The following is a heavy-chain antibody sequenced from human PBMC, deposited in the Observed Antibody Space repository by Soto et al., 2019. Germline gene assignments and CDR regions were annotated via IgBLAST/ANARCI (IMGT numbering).Heavy chain of an antibody. CDR2: INPNSGGT. J-gene: IGHJ5*02. CDR1: GYTFTGYY. V-gene: IGHV1-2*04. D-gene: IGHD2-2*01. Sequence: QVQLVQSGAEVKKPGASVKVSCKASGYTFTGYYMHWVRQAPGQGLEWMGWINPNSGGTNYAQKFQGWVTMTRDTSISTAYMELRRLRSDDTAVYYCARGGWPIVVAPAAISWFDPWGQGTLVTVSS. CDR3: ARGGWPIVVAPAAISWFDP.